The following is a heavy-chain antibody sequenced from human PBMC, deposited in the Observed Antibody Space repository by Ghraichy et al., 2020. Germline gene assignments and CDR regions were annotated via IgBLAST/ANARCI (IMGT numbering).Heavy chain of an antibody. CDR2: IYFSGST. J-gene: IGHJ4*02. CDR3: ARIQNGDYADY. Sequence: SETLSLTCTVSGGSISNYYWSWIRQPPGKGLECIGYIYFSGSTNYNPSLKSRVTISIDTSKNQFSLKLTSVTAADTAVYYCARIQNGDYADYWGQGTLVTVSS. CDR1: GGSISNYY. D-gene: IGHD4-17*01. V-gene: IGHV4-59*01.